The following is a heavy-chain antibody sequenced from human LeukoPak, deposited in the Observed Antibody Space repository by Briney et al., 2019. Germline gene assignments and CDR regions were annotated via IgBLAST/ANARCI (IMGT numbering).Heavy chain of an antibody. CDR2: IYYSGST. V-gene: IGHV4-59*01. D-gene: IGHD4-23*01. Sequence: PSETLSLTCTVSGGSISSYYWSWIRQPPGKGLEWIGYIYYSGSTNYNPSLKSRVTISVDTSKNQFSLKLSSVTAADTAVYYCARVGVTYYFDYWGQGTLVTVSS. CDR1: GGSISSYY. CDR3: ARVGVTYYFDY. J-gene: IGHJ4*02.